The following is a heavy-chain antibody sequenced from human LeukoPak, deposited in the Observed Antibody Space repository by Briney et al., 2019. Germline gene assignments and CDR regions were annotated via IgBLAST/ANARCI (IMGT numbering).Heavy chain of an antibody. V-gene: IGHV3-9*01. CDR3: AKGSEWLELESSFDY. Sequence: HPGGSLRLSCAASGFTVSSNYMSWVRQAPGKGLEWVSGISWNSGNIDYADSVKGRFTISRDNAKNSLYLQMNSLRAEDTALYCCAKGSEWLELESSFDYWGQGTLVTVSS. D-gene: IGHD6-19*01. CDR1: GFTVSSNY. CDR2: ISWNSGNI. J-gene: IGHJ4*02.